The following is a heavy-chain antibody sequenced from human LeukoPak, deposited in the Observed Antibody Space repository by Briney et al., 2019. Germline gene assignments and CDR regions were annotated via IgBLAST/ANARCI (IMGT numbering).Heavy chain of an antibody. V-gene: IGHV3-21*01. CDR2: ISSSSSYI. J-gene: IGHJ4*02. CDR3: ARDLLRRGSSWYPVWPEYDH. D-gene: IGHD6-13*01. CDR1: GFTFSSYS. Sequence: GGSLRLSCAASGFTFSSYSMNWVRQAPGKGLEWVSSISSSSSYIYYADSVKGRFTISRDNAKNSLYLQMNSLRAEDTAVYYCARDLLRRGSSWYPVWPEYDHWGQGTLVTVSS.